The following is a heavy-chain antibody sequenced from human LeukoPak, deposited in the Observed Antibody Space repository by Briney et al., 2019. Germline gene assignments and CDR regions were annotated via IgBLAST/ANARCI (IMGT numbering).Heavy chain of an antibody. Sequence: GGSLRLSCAASGFTFSSYAMHWVRQAPGKGLEWVAVISYDGSNKYYADSVKGRFTISRDNSKNTLYLQMNSLRAEDTAVYYCARDSPWWSLDYWGQGTLVTVSS. D-gene: IGHD2-8*02. J-gene: IGHJ4*02. CDR3: ARDSPWWSLDY. CDR2: ISYDGSNK. CDR1: GFTFSSYA. V-gene: IGHV3-30-3*01.